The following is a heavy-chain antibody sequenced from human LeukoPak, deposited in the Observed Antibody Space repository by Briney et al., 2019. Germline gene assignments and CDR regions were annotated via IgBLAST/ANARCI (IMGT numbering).Heavy chain of an antibody. J-gene: IGHJ4*02. V-gene: IGHV3-23*01. Sequence: GGSLRLSCAASGFTFSSYAMSWVRQAPGKGLEWVSAISGSGGSTYYADSVKGRFTISRDNSKNTLYLQMNSLRAEDTAVYYCAKDGASYSSSWSFDYWGQGTLVTVSS. D-gene: IGHD6-13*01. CDR1: GFTFSSYA. CDR2: ISGSGGST. CDR3: AKDGASYSSSWSFDY.